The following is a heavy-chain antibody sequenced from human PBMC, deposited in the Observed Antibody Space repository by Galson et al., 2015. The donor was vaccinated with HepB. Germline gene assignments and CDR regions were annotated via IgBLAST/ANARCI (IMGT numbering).Heavy chain of an antibody. CDR1: GFTFSSYG. V-gene: IGHV3-30*18. CDR2: ISYDGSNK. J-gene: IGHJ5*02. CDR3: AKDRETYYDFWSGYYNWFDP. Sequence: SLRLSCAASGFTFSSYGMHWVRQAPGKGLEWVAVISYDGSNKYYADSVKGRFTISRDNSKNTLYLQMNSLRAEDTAVYYCAKDRETYYDFWSGYYNWFDPWGQGTLVTVSS. D-gene: IGHD3-3*01.